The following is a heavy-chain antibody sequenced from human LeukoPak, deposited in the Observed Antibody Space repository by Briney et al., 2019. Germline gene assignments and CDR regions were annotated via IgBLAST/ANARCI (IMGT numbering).Heavy chain of an antibody. CDR3: ARLGGQWLVRFFDY. CDR2: MYHSGST. Sequence: SETLCLTCTVSGYSISSGYDWGWIRQPPGKGLEWIGSMYHSGSTYYHLSLKSRATISVDTSKNQFSLKLSSVTAADTAVYYCARLGGQWLVRFFDYWGQGTLVTVSS. J-gene: IGHJ4*02. V-gene: IGHV4-38-2*02. D-gene: IGHD6-19*01. CDR1: GYSISSGYD.